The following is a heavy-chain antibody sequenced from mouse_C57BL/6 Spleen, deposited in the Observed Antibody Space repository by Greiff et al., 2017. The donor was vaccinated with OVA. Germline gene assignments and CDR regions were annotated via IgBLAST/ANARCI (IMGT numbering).Heavy chain of an antibody. J-gene: IGHJ2*01. V-gene: IGHV1-22*01. CDR1: GYTFTDYN. CDR2: INPNNGGT. Sequence: EVQLQQSGPELVKPGASVKMSCKASGYTFTDYNMHWVKQSHGKSLEWIGYINPNNGGTSYNQKFKGKATLTVNKSSSTAYMELRSLTSEASAVFYCVTAAYNRKPYFDAGGQGTTLTVSS. D-gene: IGHD2-14*01. CDR3: VTAAYNRKPYFDA.